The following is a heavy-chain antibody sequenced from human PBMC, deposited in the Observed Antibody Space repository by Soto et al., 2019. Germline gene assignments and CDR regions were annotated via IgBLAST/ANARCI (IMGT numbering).Heavy chain of an antibody. J-gene: IGHJ4*01. CDR2: VNTDGNST. D-gene: IGHD3-10*01. CDR3: AKRGVDTFGLSY. V-gene: IGHV3-74*01. CDR1: GFTFSSFW. Sequence: EVQLVESGGGLVQPGGSLRLSCAVSGFTFSSFWMHWVRQAPGEGLVWVSRVNTDGNSTSYADSVKGRFTISRDNAKNTLYLQMNSLRVEDTAMYYCAKRGVDTFGLSYWGHGTLVTVSS.